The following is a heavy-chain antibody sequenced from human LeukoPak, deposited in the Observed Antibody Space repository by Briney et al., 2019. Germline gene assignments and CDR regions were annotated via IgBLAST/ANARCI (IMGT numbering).Heavy chain of an antibody. J-gene: IGHJ4*02. CDR1: GFTFSSYV. CDR2: ISYDGSNE. CDR3: AKLISPYDY. D-gene: IGHD5-24*01. Sequence: GGSLRLSCAASGFTFSSYVMHWVRQAPGKGLEWVAIISYDGSNEYYADSVKGRFTISRDNSKNTLYLQMNSLRAEDTAVYYCAKLISPYDYWGQGILVTVSS. V-gene: IGHV3-30*04.